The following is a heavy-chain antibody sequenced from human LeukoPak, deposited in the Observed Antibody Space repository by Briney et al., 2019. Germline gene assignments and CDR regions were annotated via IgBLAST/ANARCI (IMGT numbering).Heavy chain of an antibody. Sequence: SETLSLTCAVYGGSFSGYYWSWIRQPPGKGLEWIGEINHSGSTNYNPSLKSRVTISVDTSKNQFSLKLSSVTAADTAVYYCAREGSVSGDFGVVTHWGQGTLVTVSS. J-gene: IGHJ4*02. V-gene: IGHV4-34*01. CDR1: GGSFSGYY. D-gene: IGHD3-3*01. CDR3: AREGSVSGDFGVVTH. CDR2: INHSGST.